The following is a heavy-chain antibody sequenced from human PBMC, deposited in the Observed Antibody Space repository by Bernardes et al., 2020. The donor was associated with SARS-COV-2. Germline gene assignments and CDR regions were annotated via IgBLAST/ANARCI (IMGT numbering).Heavy chain of an antibody. V-gene: IGHV3-30*04. CDR1: GFSFSHFA. D-gene: IGHD2-2*01. CDR2: ISFEERTA. Sequence: GGSLRLSCAASGFSFSHFAMHWARKAPGKGLEWLAIISFEERTAYNADAVKGRFTISRDNSKETIFLQMSSLRPEDTAVYYCARETQDATSSYFDYWGPGTLVTVSS. J-gene: IGHJ4*02. CDR3: ARETQDATSSYFDY.